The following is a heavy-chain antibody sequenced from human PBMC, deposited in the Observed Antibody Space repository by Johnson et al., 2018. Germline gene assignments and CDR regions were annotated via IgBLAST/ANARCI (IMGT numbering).Heavy chain of an antibody. J-gene: IGHJ3*01. Sequence: VQLQESGGGLVQPGGSLRLSCAASEFTFNHYWMHWVRQAPGKGLLWVSRISSDGSATNYADSVRGRFTIARENTKNTGEMQMNRRGAEETAVYYCARGGVGSFDLWGQGTMVTVSS. CDR3: ARGGVGSFDL. CDR2: ISSDGSAT. V-gene: IGHV3-74*01. D-gene: IGHD1-26*01. CDR1: EFTFNHYW.